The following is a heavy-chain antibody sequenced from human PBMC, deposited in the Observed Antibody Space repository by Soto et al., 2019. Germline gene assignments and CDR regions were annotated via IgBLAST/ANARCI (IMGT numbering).Heavy chain of an antibody. Sequence: PGGSLRLSCAASAFTFRSYTMHWARQAPGKGLEWVATISYDGGKTYSADSVRGRFTISRDNSKSTLFLQMDSLRPEDTAVYSCARDRDSSYFPPPYYFDSWGQGTLVTVSS. J-gene: IGHJ4*02. CDR3: ARDRDSSYFPPPYYFDS. CDR1: AFTFRSYT. D-gene: IGHD4-4*01. CDR2: ISYDGGKT. V-gene: IGHV3-30*04.